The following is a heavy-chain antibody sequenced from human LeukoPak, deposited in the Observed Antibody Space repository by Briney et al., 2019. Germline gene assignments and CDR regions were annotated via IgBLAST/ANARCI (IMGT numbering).Heavy chain of an antibody. CDR2: ISSSSSYI. V-gene: IGHV3-21*01. Sequence: PGGSLRLSCAASGFTFSSYSMNWVRQAPGKGLEWVSSISSSSSYIYYADSVKGRFTISRDNAKNSLYLQMNSLRAEDTAAYYCARGPGGYFDYWGQGTLVTVSS. D-gene: IGHD3-16*01. J-gene: IGHJ4*02. CDR1: GFTFSSYS. CDR3: ARGPGGYFDY.